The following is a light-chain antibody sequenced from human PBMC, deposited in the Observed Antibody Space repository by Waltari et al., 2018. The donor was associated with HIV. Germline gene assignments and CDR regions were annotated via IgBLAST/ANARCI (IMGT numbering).Light chain of an antibody. J-gene: IGLJ2*01. CDR1: SRDIGAYAS. CDR2: DVF. CDR3: SSYTTTNTII. Sequence: QSALTQPASVSGSPGQSITISCTGTSRDIGAYASVPLYRQHPDKTPQLLIYDVFYRPSGVSHRFSGSKSGNTASLTISGLQAEDEAVYSCSSYTTTNTIIFGGGTKLTVL. V-gene: IGLV2-14*03.